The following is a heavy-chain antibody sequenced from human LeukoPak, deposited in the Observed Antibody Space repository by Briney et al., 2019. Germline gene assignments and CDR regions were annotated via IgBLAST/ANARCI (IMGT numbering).Heavy chain of an antibody. D-gene: IGHD3-10*01. J-gene: IGHJ5*02. CDR3: ARVLSWFDP. CDR1: GGSFSGYY. CDR2: INHSGST. Sequence: SETLSLTCAVYGGSFSGYYWSWLRQPPGKGLEWIGEINHSGSTNYNPSLKSRVTISVDTSKNQFSLKLSSLTAADTAVYYCARVLSWFDPWGQGTLVTVSS. V-gene: IGHV4-34*01.